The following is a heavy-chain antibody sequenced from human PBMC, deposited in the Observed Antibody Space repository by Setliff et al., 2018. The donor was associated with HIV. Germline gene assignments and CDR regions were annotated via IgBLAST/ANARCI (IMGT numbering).Heavy chain of an antibody. V-gene: IGHV4-59*01. D-gene: IGHD3-22*01. CDR2: SYYSGST. Sequence: SETLSLTCTVSGGSISSYYWSWIRQPPGKGLEWIGYSYYSGSTNYNPSLKSRVTISVDTSKNQFSLKLSPVTAADTAVYYCACAPGSMIVVAHFDYWGQGTLVTVSS. J-gene: IGHJ4*02. CDR3: ACAPGSMIVVAHFDY. CDR1: GGSISSYY.